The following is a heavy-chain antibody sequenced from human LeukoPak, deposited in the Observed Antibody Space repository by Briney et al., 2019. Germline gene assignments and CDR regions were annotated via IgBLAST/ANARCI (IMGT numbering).Heavy chain of an antibody. CDR2: IYYSGST. Sequence: SETLSLTCTVSGGSISSSSYYWGWIRQPPGKGLEWIGSIYYSGSTYHNPSLKSRVTISVDTSKNQFSLKLSSVTAADTAVYYCATEWLEYSSSSGYMDVWGKGTTVTVSS. CDR1: GGSISSSSYY. D-gene: IGHD6-6*01. J-gene: IGHJ6*03. V-gene: IGHV4-39*07. CDR3: ATEWLEYSSSSGYMDV.